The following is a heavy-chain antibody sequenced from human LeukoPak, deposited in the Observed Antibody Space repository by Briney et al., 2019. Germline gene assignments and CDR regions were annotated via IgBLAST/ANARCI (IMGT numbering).Heavy chain of an antibody. D-gene: IGHD6-6*01. J-gene: IGHJ4*02. CDR1: GFTFGDYA. CDR3: TRDRLVGEYSSFRPPPRTTTSSTGEQDY. Sequence: GGSLRLSCTASGFTFGDYAMSWVRQAPGKGLEWVGFIRSKAYGGTTEYAASVKGRFTISRDDSKSIAYLQMNSLKTEDTAVYYCTRDRLVGEYSSFRPPPRTTTSSTGEQDYWGQGTLVTVSS. CDR2: IRSKAYGGTT. V-gene: IGHV3-49*04.